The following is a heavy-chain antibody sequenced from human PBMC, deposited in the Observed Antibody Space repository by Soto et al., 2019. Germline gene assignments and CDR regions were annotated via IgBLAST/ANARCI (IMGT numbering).Heavy chain of an antibody. Sequence: GGSLRLSCVASGFTFSSYDMHWVRQATGKGLEWVSGIGSAGAPYYPGSVKGRFTISRENAKNSLYLQMNSLRAGDTAVYYCARGGGYCTSTSCYYYGMDVWGQGTTVTVSS. CDR3: ARGGGYCTSTSCYYYGMDV. CDR1: GFTFSSYD. D-gene: IGHD2-2*01. CDR2: IGSAGAP. J-gene: IGHJ6*02. V-gene: IGHV3-13*05.